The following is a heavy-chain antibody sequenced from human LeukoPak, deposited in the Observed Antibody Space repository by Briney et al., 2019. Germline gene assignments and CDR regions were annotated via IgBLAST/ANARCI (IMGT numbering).Heavy chain of an antibody. CDR3: ARISVGTTPTFDY. J-gene: IGHJ4*02. D-gene: IGHD1-26*01. CDR2: IKPDGSEK. CDR1: RFTFSSYW. Sequence: GGSPRLSCAASRFTFSSYWMSWVRQAPGKGLEWVANIKPDGSEKYYVDSVKGRFIISRDNAESSLYLQMNSLRAEDTAVYYCARISVGTTPTFDYWGRGTLVTVSS. V-gene: IGHV3-7*03.